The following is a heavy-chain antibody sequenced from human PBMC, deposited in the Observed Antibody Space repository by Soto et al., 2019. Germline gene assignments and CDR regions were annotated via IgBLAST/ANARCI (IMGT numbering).Heavy chain of an antibody. D-gene: IGHD3-3*01. J-gene: IGHJ6*02. Sequence: SETLSLTCAVSGGSISSSNWWSWVRQPPGKGLEWIGEIYHSGSTNYNPSLKSRVTISVDKSKNQFSLKLSSVTAADTAVYYCASGAYYDFWSGSYYYYGRDVWGQGTTVTVSS. CDR1: GGSISSSNW. CDR3: ASGAYYDFWSGSYYYYGRDV. V-gene: IGHV4-4*02. CDR2: IYHSGST.